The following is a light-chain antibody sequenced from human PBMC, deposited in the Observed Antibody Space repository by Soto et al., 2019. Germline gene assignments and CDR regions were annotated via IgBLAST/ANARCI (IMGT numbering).Light chain of an antibody. J-gene: IGLJ1*01. V-gene: IGLV2-14*01. CDR1: SSDVGGYHY. CDR2: EID. Sequence: QSVLTQPASVSGSPGQSITISCTGTSSDVGGYHYVSWYQQHPCKAPKLMIYEIDYRPSGVSNRFSGSKSGNTASLSISGLQAEDEADYYCSSYTSYSTRVFGTGTKLTVL. CDR3: SSYTSYSTRV.